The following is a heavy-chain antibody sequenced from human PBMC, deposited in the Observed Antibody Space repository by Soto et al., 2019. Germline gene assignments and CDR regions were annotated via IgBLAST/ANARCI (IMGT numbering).Heavy chain of an antibody. CDR1: GFPFSAYE. Sequence: PGGSLRLSCAASGFPFSAYEMNWVRQAPGKGLEWVSYISASGNTIYYADSVKGRFTISRDNAKNSLFLQMNSLRVEDTAFYYCARSPFLECNWAQGTLVTVSS. J-gene: IGHJ4*02. D-gene: IGHD3-3*02. CDR3: ARSPFLECN. V-gene: IGHV3-48*03. CDR2: ISASGNTI.